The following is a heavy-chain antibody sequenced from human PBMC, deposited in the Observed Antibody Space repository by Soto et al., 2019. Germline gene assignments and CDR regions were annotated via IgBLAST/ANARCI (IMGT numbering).Heavy chain of an antibody. Sequence: SETLSLTCTVSGGSISSYYWSWIRQPPGKGLEWIAYIYYSGSTNYNPSLKSRVTISVDTSKNQFSLKLSSVTAADTAVYYCARRYGKNAFDIWGQGTMVTVSS. CDR1: GGSISSYY. CDR2: IYYSGST. V-gene: IGHV4-59*01. CDR3: ARRYGKNAFDI. J-gene: IGHJ3*02. D-gene: IGHD5-18*01.